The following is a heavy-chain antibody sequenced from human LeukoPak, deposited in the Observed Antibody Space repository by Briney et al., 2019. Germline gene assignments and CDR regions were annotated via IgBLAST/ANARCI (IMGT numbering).Heavy chain of an antibody. CDR1: GYTFTSYY. V-gene: IGHV1-46*01. D-gene: IGHD1-14*01. CDR2: INPSGGST. CDR3: ARGRKPVIKYYFDY. Sequence: ASVKVSCKASGYTFTSYYMHWVRQAPGQGLEWMGIINPSGGSTSYAQKFQGRVTMTRDTSKNQFSLKLSSVTAADTAVYYCARGRKPVIKYYFDYWGQGTLVTVSS. J-gene: IGHJ4*02.